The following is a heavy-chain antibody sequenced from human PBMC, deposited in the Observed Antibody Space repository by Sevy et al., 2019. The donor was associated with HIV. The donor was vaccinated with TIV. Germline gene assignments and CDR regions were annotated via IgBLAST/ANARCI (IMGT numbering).Heavy chain of an antibody. V-gene: IGHV4-39*01. Sequence: SETLSLTCNVSGGSISSSSYYWGWIRQPPGKGLEWIGSFYSTGSTSYNPSLRSRVTVSADTPKNQFSLKLDSVSDGDAAVYYCAPHRASGWYEGTGGYFDLWGRGTLVTVSS. CDR2: FYSTGST. J-gene: IGHJ2*01. CDR3: APHRASGWYEGTGGYFDL. D-gene: IGHD6-19*01. CDR1: GGSISSSSYY.